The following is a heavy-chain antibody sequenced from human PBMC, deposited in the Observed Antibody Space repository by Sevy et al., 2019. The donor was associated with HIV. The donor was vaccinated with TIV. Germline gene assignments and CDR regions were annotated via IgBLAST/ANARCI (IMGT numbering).Heavy chain of an antibody. CDR3: ARQGGLVDRAFDH. CDR1: GVSISSSSYD. CDR2: FFFTGST. D-gene: IGHD3-10*01. Sequence: SETLSLTCTVSGVSISSSSYDWGWIRQPPGKGLEWIASFFFTGSTYYNPSLKSRVTISVDTSNNQFSLKLYSVTAADTALYYCARQGGLVDRAFDHWGQGTLVTVSS. J-gene: IGHJ4*02. V-gene: IGHV4-39*01.